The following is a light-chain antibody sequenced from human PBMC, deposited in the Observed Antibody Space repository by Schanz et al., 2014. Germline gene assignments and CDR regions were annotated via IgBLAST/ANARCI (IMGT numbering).Light chain of an antibody. CDR1: RSISNH. CDR2: GAS. V-gene: IGKV3-15*01. J-gene: IGKJ1*01. CDR3: QQYSNWWT. Sequence: EIVMTQSPATLSVSPGERATLSCRASRSISNHLAWYQQKPGQAPRLLIYGASTSSTGIPARFSGSGSGTEFTLTIRSLQSEDFAVYYCQQYSNWWTFGQGTKVEI.